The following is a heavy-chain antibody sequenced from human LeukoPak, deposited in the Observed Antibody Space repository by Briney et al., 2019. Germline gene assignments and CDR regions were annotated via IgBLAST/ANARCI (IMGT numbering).Heavy chain of an antibody. CDR1: GFSFSSYW. Sequence: GGSLRLSCAASGFSFSSYWMHWVRQTPEKGLAWVSRISTEGTTTNHADSVKGRFTISRDDAKNTLYLQMNSLRPEDTALYYCARGGLEPFDIWGQGTMVTVSS. CDR3: ARGGLEPFDI. CDR2: ISTEGTTT. V-gene: IGHV3-74*01. D-gene: IGHD1-1*01. J-gene: IGHJ3*02.